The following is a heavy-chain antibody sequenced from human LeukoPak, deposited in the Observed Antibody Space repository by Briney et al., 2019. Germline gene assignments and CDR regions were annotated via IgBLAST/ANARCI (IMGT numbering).Heavy chain of an antibody. J-gene: IGHJ4*02. CDR3: ARGLRYFDWLLDY. CDR2: INAGNGNT. V-gene: IGHV1-3*01. CDR1: GYTFTSYA. D-gene: IGHD3-9*01. Sequence: GASVKVSCKASGYTFTSYAMHWVRQAPGQRLEWMGWINAGNGNTKYSQKLQGRVTITRDTSASTAYMELSSLRSEDTAVYYCARGLRYFDWLLDYWGQGTLVTVSS.